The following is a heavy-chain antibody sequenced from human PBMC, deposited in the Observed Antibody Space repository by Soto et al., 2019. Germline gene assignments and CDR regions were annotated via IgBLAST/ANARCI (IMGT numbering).Heavy chain of an antibody. CDR2: IYYSGST. CDR3: ARDVGMAYCSSTSCYAGNWFDP. Sequence: PSETLSLSCTVSGGSISSGGYYWSWIRQHPGKGLEWIGYIYYSGSTYYNPSLKSRVTISVDTSKNQFSLKLSSVTAADTAVYYCARDVGMAYCSSTSCYAGNWFDPWGQGTLVTVSS. V-gene: IGHV4-31*03. CDR1: GGSISSGGYY. D-gene: IGHD2-2*01. J-gene: IGHJ5*02.